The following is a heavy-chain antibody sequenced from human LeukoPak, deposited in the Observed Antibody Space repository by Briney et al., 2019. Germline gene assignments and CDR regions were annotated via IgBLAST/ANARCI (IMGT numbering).Heavy chain of an antibody. D-gene: IGHD3-3*01. CDR3: ARRNDFWSGYYGPLFDY. CDR1: GYSFTSYW. V-gene: IGHV5-51*01. CDR2: IYPGDSDT. J-gene: IGHJ4*02. Sequence: GESLKISCKGSGYSFTSYWIGWVRQMPGKGLEWMGIIYPGDSDTRYSPSFQGRVTISADKSISTAYLQWSSLKASDTAMYYCARRNDFWSGYYGPLFDYWGQGTLVTVSS.